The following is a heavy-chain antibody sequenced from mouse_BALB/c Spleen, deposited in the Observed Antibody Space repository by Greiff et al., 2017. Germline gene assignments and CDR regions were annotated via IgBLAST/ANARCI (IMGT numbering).Heavy chain of an antibody. CDR3: AREDGYDDGYAMDY. CDR2: IWGGGST. CDR1: GFSLSRYS. D-gene: IGHD2-2*01. Sequence: VKLMESGPGLVAPSQSLSITCTVSGFSLSRYSVHWVRQPPGKGLEWLGMIWGGGSTDYNSALKSRLSISKDNSKSQVFLKMNSLQTDDTAMYYCAREDGYDDGYAMDYWGQGTSVTVSS. J-gene: IGHJ4*01. V-gene: IGHV2-6-4*01.